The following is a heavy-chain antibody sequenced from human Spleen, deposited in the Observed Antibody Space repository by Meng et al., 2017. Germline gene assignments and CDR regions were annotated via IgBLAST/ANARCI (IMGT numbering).Heavy chain of an antibody. CDR2: IYHSGST. D-gene: IGHD1-14*01. J-gene: IGHJ4*02. CDR3: ARDFNNQCYADS. Sequence: QVQLQRWGAPLLQPSETLSLTCVVSGGSFSDYYWSWIRQPPVKGLEWIGEIYHSGSTNYNPSLKSRVTISVDTSKNQFSLKLSSVTAADTAVYYCARDFNNQCYADSWGQGTLVTVSS. CDR1: GGSFSDYY. V-gene: IGHV4-34*01.